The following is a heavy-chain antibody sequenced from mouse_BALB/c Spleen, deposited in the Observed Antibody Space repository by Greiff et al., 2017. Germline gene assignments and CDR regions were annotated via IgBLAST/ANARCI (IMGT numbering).Heavy chain of an antibody. CDR1: GYAFSSYW. J-gene: IGHJ2*01. CDR2: IYPGDGDT. Sequence: HVQLHQSGAALVRPGSSFKISCKPSGYAFSSYWMNWVKQRPGQGLEWIGQIYPGDGDTNYNGKFKGKATLTADKSSSTAYMQLSSLTSEDSAVYFCARFALLDYWGQGTTLTVSS. V-gene: IGHV1-80*01. CDR3: ARFALLDY.